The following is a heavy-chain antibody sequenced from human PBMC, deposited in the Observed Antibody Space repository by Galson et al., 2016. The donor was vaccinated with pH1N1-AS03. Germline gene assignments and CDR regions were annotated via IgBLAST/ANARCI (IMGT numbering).Heavy chain of an antibody. CDR3: VRDGTMAIIDY. J-gene: IGHJ4*02. D-gene: IGHD5-24*01. CDR1: GFTLSSYW. CDR2: INSDGSST. Sequence: SLRLSCAASGFTLSSYWMRWVRQAPGKGLVWVSRINSDGSSTIYADSVKGRFTISRDNAKNTLYLQMNSLRAEDTAVYYCVRDGTMAIIDYWGQGTLVTVSS. V-gene: IGHV3-74*01.